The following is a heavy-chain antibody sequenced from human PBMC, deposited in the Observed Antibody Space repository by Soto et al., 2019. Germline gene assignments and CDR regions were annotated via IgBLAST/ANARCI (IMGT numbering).Heavy chain of an antibody. Sequence: AAVKVSCKASGYTFTGYYMHWVRQAPGQGLEWMGWINPNSGGTNYAQKFQGRVTMTRDTSISKAYMELSRLRSDDAAVYYCARDKSITMVRGVLDYWGQGTLVT. CDR2: INPNSGGT. CDR1: GYTFTGYY. J-gene: IGHJ4*02. V-gene: IGHV1-2*02. CDR3: ARDKSITMVRGVLDY. D-gene: IGHD3-10*01.